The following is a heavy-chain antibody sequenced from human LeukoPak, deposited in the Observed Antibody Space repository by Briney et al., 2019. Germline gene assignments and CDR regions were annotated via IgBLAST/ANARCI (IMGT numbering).Heavy chain of an antibody. D-gene: IGHD2-2*01. J-gene: IGHJ4*02. V-gene: IGHV4-34*01. CDR2: INHSGST. CDR1: GGSFSGYY. CDR3: ARNRAAARAPFDY. Sequence: SETLSLTCAVYGGSFSGYYWSWIRQPPGKGLEWIGEINHSGSTNYNPSLKSRVTISVDTSKNQFSLKLSSVTAPHTAVYYCARNRAAARAPFDYWGQGTLVTVSS.